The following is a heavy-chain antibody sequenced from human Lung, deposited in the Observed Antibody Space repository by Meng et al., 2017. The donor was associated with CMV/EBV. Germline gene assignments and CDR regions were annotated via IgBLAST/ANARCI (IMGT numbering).Heavy chain of an antibody. CDR2: ISYDGSNK. CDR3: ATGDLVVMIAIPRDY. CDR1: GFTFSNYA. Sequence: GGSLRLSCAASGFTFSNYAMHWVRQAPGKGLEWVAVISYDGSNKYYADSVKGRFTISRDDSKNKLYLQMNSLRAEDTAVYYCATGDLVVMIAIPRDYWGQGTXVTVAS. V-gene: IGHV3-30-3*01. J-gene: IGHJ4*02. D-gene: IGHD2-21*01.